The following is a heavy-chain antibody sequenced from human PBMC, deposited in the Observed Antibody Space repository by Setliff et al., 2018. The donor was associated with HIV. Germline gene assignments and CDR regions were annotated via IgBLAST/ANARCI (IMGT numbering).Heavy chain of an antibody. J-gene: IGHJ5*02. CDR1: GYTFTTFY. Sequence: ASVKVSCKAVGYTFTTFYMHWVRQAPGQGLERMGVINSGGGGTSYAQKFQGRVTMTEDTSTDTAYMELTSLRSEDTAMYYCAPVSSGWFDPWGQGTLVTVSS. CDR3: APVSSGWFDP. CDR2: INSGGGGT. V-gene: IGHV1-46*01. D-gene: IGHD2-2*01.